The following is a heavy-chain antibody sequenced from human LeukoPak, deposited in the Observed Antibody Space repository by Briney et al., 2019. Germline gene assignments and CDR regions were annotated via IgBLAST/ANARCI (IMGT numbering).Heavy chain of an antibody. J-gene: IGHJ4*02. CDR3: ARLSTSAWYYFDS. CDR1: GYIFTDFY. CDR2: MNPNTGDT. Sequence: ASVKVSCKASGYIFTDFYIHWVRQAAGQGLEWMGWMNPNTGDTGYAQRFQGRVTMTRNPSISTAYMELRSLTSEDTAVYYCARLSTSAWYYFDSWGQGTLVTVSS. V-gene: IGHV1-8*02. D-gene: IGHD2-2*01.